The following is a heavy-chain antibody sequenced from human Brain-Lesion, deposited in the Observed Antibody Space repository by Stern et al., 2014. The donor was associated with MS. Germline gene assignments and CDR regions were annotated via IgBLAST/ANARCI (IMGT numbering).Heavy chain of an antibody. J-gene: IGHJ6*02. D-gene: IGHD2-2*01. CDR1: GGSISSGGYY. CDR3: ARGRVVPGFQYYATDV. CDR2: IFNSGTP. Sequence: QLQESGPGLVKPSQTLSLSCTVSGGSISSGGYYWSWIRQPAGKGLEWIGRIFNSGTPSYTPSLKSRVTISIDPSKNQFSLRLNSMTAADTAVYYCARGRVVPGFQYYATDVWGQGTTVIVSS. V-gene: IGHV4-61*02.